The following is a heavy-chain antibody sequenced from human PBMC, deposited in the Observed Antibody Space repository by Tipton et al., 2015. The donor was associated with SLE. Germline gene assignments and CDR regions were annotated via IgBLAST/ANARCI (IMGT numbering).Heavy chain of an antibody. CDR3: ARLLPNELLWSPSWSLGAFDI. CDR1: GGSFSGYY. Sequence: TLSLTCAVYGGSFSGYYWSWIRQPPGKGLEWIGEINHSGSTNYNPSLKSRVTISVDTSKNQFSLKLSSVTASDTAMYYCARLLPNELLWSPSWSLGAFDIWGQGTMVTFSS. CDR2: INHSGST. V-gene: IGHV4-34*01. D-gene: IGHD3-10*01. J-gene: IGHJ3*02.